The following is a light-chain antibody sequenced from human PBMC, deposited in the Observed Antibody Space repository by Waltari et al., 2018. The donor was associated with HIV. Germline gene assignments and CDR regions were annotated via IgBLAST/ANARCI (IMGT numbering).Light chain of an antibody. Sequence: QSALTQPRSVSGSPGQSVTISCTGTSSDVGGYNYVSWYQQHPGKAPKLMIYDVSKRPSGVPDRFSGSKSGNTASLPISWLQSEDEADYYCCSYAGSYTLVFGGGTKLTVL. CDR2: DVS. CDR1: SSDVGGYNY. CDR3: CSYAGSYTLV. V-gene: IGLV2-11*01. J-gene: IGLJ2*01.